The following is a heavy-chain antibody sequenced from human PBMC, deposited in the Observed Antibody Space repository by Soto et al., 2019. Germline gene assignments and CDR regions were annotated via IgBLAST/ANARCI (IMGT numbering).Heavy chain of an antibody. CDR1: GFTFTSSA. CDR3: AADATAWQQMVPSDY. Sequence: QMQLEQSGPEVKKPGTSVKVSCKASGFTFTSSAFQWVRQARGQRLVWIGWIAVGSGYTNYAQRVQDRVTLTRDMSTATTYMELSRLTSEDTAIYYCAADATAWQQMVPSDYWGQGTLVTVSS. V-gene: IGHV1-58*01. CDR2: IAVGSGYT. D-gene: IGHD2-8*01. J-gene: IGHJ4*02.